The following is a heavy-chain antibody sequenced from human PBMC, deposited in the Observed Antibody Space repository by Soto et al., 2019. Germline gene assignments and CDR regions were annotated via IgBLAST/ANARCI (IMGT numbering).Heavy chain of an antibody. CDR1: GFTFSNAW. J-gene: IGHJ6*02. V-gene: IGHV3-15*07. Sequence: GGPLRLSCEASGFTFSNAWMKWVRQAPGKGLEWGGRIKSKTDGGTTDYAAPVKGRFTISRDDSKNTLYLQMNSLKTEDTAVYYCTREKSRVYYYGMDVWGQGTTVTVSS. CDR2: IKSKTDGGTT. CDR3: TREKSRVYYYGMDV.